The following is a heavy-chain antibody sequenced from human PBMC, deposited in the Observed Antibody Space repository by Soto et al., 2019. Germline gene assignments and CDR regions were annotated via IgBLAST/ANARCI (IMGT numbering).Heavy chain of an antibody. CDR2: ISGSGAGT. CDR3: ARGEGLRFLDGGSAF. CDR1: GFTFSSYA. Sequence: EVQLLESGGGLVQPGGSLRLSCAASGFTFSSYAMTWVRQAPGKGMEWVSAISGSGAGTYYADSVKGRFTISRDNSKNTLYLQMNSLRAEDTAVYYCARGEGLRFLDGGSAFWGQGTLVTVSS. V-gene: IGHV3-23*01. D-gene: IGHD3-3*01. J-gene: IGHJ4*02.